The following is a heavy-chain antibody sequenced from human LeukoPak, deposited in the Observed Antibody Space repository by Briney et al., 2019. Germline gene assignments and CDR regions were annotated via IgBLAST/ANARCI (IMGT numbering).Heavy chain of an antibody. CDR2: ISAYNGNT. CDR1: GLTFSNYG. V-gene: IGHV1-18*01. Sequence: ASVKVSCKASGLTFSNYGITWVRQAPGQGLEWMGWISAYNGNTNYAQKLQGRVTMTTDTSTTTAFMELRSLRSDDTAVYYCARLEMATIAFDYWGQGTLVTVSS. J-gene: IGHJ4*02. CDR3: ARLEMATIAFDY. D-gene: IGHD5-24*01.